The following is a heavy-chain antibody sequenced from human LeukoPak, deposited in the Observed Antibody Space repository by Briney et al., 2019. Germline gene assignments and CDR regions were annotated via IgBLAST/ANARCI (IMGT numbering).Heavy chain of an antibody. CDR3: ARDRSVVPTAVWYYFDH. D-gene: IGHD2-2*01. CDR1: GFTFNSYA. V-gene: IGHV3-30-3*01. Sequence: PGRSLRLSCAASGFTFNSYAMHWVRQAPGKGLEWVAIISYDGNNKYYADSVKGRFTISRDNSKNTLYLQMSSLRPEDTAVYYCARDRSVVPTAVWYYFDHWGQGTLVIVSS. J-gene: IGHJ4*02. CDR2: ISYDGNNK.